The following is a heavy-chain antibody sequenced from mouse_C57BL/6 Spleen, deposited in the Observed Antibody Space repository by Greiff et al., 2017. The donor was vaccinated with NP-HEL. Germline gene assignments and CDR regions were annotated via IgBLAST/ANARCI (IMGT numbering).Heavy chain of an antibody. V-gene: IGHV1-15*01. CDR2: IDPETGGT. CDR1: GYTFTDYE. J-gene: IGHJ2*01. Sequence: VKVVESGAELVRPGASVTLSCKASGYTFTDYEMHWVKQTPVHGLEWIGAIDPETGGTAYNQKFKGKAILTADKSSSTAYMELRSLTSEDSAVYYCTREDSYWGQGTTLTVSS. CDR3: TREDSY.